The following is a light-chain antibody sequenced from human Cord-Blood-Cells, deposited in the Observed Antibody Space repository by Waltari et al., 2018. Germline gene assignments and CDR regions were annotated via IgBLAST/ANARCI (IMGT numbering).Light chain of an antibody. J-gene: IGLJ3*02. V-gene: IGLV2-23*01. CDR3: CSYAGSSTSWV. CDR2: EGS. CDR1: SSDVGSYNL. Sequence: QSALTQPASVSGSPGQSITISCTGTSSDVGSYNLVSWYQQHPGKAPKPMIYEGSKRPSGVSRRFSGSKAGNTASLTISGVPAEDAADYYLCSYAGSSTSWVFGGGTKLTVL.